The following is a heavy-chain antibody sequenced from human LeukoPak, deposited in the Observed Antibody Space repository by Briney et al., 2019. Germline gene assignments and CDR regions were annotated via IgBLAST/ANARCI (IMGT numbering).Heavy chain of an antibody. J-gene: IGHJ4*02. D-gene: IGHD5-24*01. CDR3: AKDSGWIQFID. V-gene: IGHV3-23*01. CDR2: VTPSGDPT. Sequence: GGTLRLSCAGSGFTFSTYGMSWVRQAPGKGLEWVSGVTPSGDPTYYADSVKGRFIISRDNSKNTMCLQMNSLRAEDTGVYYCAKDSGWIQFIDWGQGTPVTVSS. CDR1: GFTFSTYG.